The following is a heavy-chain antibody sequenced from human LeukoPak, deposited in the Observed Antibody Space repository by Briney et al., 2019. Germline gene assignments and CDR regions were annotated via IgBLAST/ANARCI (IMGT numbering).Heavy chain of an antibody. V-gene: IGHV4-61*02. Sequence: PSQTLSLTCTVSGGSISSGSYYWSWIRQPAGKGLGWIGRIYTSGSTNYNPSLKSRVTISVDTSKNQFSLKLSSVTAADTAVYYCARVEVGATTLAHAFDIWGQGTMVTVSS. D-gene: IGHD1-26*01. CDR3: ARVEVGATTLAHAFDI. CDR2: IYTSGST. J-gene: IGHJ3*02. CDR1: GGSISSGSYY.